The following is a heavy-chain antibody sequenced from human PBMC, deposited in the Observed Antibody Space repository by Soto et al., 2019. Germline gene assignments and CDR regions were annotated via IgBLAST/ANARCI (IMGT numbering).Heavy chain of an antibody. Sequence: GGSLSLSCAASGFTFRSYGMHWVRQAPGKGLEWVAVISYDGSEKYYADSVKGRFTISRDNSKNALYLQMNSLRAEDTAVYYCSKVPSDRGCYYYGMDVWGQGTTVTVSS. J-gene: IGHJ6*02. V-gene: IGHV3-30*18. CDR1: GFTFRSYG. D-gene: IGHD3-10*01. CDR2: ISYDGSEK. CDR3: SKVPSDRGCYYYGMDV.